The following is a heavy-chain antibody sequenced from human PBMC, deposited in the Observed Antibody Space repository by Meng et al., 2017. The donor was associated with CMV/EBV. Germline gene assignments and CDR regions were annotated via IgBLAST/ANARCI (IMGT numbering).Heavy chain of an antibody. Sequence: GSLRLSCTVSGGSISSYYWSWIRQPPGKGLEWIGYIYYSGSTNYNPSLKSRVTISVDTSKNQFSLKLSSVTAADTAVYYCARGVYDFWSGYYPKYYFDYWGQGTQVTVSS. CDR3: ARGVYDFWSGYYPKYYFDY. CDR2: IYYSGST. V-gene: IGHV4-59*01. J-gene: IGHJ4*02. D-gene: IGHD3-3*01. CDR1: GGSISSYY.